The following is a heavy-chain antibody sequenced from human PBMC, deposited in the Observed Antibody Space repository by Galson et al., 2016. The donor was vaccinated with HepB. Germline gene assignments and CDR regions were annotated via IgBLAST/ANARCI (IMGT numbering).Heavy chain of an antibody. V-gene: IGHV4-61*01. CDR2: ISDSEST. D-gene: IGHD2-2*02. CDR1: GGSVTSASHY. J-gene: IGHJ6*02. Sequence: SETLSLTCTVSGGSVTSASHYWSWVRHPTGKGLEWIGYISDSESTNYNPSLKGRVTISLDRSKNQFSLRLNSVIAADTAVYYCAKDEGFYNGMDFWGQGTTVTVSS. CDR3: AKDEGFYNGMDF.